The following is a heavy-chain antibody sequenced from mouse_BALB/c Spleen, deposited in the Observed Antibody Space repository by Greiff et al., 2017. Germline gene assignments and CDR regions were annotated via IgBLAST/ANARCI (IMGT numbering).Heavy chain of an antibody. CDR2: IYPYNGGT. V-gene: IGHV1S29*02. J-gene: IGHJ2*01. Sequence: VQLQQSGPELVKPGASVKISCKASGYTFTDYNMHWVKQSHGKSLEWIGYIYPYNGGTGYNQKFKSKATLTVDKSSSTAYMELRSLTSEDSAVYYCARDWYYFDYWGQGTTLTVSS. CDR3: ARDWYYFDY. D-gene: IGHD4-1*01. CDR1: GYTFTDYN.